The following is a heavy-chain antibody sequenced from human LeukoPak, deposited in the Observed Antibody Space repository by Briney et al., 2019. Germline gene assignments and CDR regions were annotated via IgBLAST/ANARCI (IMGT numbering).Heavy chain of an antibody. CDR1: GFTFSDYY. V-gene: IGHV3-11*03. CDR3: ARLVSSGWSFFDY. D-gene: IGHD6-19*01. CDR2: ITSSSSYT. Sequence: KPGGSLRLSCAASGFTFSDYYMGWIRQAPGKGLEWVSYITSSSSYTNYADSVKGRFTISRDNAKSSLYLQMNRLRAEDTAVYYCARLVSSGWSFFDYWGKGTLVTVSS. J-gene: IGHJ4*02.